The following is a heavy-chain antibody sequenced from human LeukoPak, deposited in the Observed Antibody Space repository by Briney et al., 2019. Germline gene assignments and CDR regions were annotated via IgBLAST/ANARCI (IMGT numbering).Heavy chain of an antibody. CDR3: ASLSEYCSAGSCYLGWFDP. CDR2: MYYSGST. J-gene: IGHJ5*02. D-gene: IGHD2-15*01. V-gene: IGHV4-59*01. CDR1: GGSISSYY. Sequence: SETLSLTCSVSGGSISSYYWSWIRQPPGKGLEWIGYMYYSGSTNYNPSLKSRVTMSVDTSKNQFSLKLNSVTAADTAVYYCASLSEYCSAGSCYLGWFDPWGQRTLVTVSS.